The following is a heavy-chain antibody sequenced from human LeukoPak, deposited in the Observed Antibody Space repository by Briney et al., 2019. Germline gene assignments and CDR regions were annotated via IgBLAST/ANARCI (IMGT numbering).Heavy chain of an antibody. Sequence: PGGSLRLSCAASGFTFSTSAMTWVRQAPGKGLEWVSGIISTGTTYYADSVRGRFTISRDNSKNTLYLLMTSLRVEVTAVYYCATAKYDYGDPVGWFDPWGPGTLVTVSS. J-gene: IGHJ5*02. CDR1: GFTFSTSA. CDR3: ATAKYDYGDPVGWFDP. V-gene: IGHV3-23*01. CDR2: IISTGTT. D-gene: IGHD4-17*01.